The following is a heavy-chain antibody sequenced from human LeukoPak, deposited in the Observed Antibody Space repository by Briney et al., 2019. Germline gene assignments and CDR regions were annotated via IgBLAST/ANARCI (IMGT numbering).Heavy chain of an antibody. V-gene: IGHV1-18*01. Sequence: GASVKVSCKASGYTFTSYAIIWVRQAPGQGLEWMGWISGYNGNTKSSQSLQDRVIMTTDTSTRTAYMELRNLRPDDTAVYYCARGGMSGHHPVDYWGQGTLVTVSS. CDR3: ARGGMSGHHPVDY. J-gene: IGHJ4*02. CDR2: ISGYNGNT. D-gene: IGHD3-3*01. CDR1: GYTFTSYA.